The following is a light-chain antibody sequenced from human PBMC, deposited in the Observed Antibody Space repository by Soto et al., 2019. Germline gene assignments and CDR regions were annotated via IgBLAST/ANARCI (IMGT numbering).Light chain of an antibody. CDR2: GNS. CDR3: QSYDSSLCGVV. Sequence: QSVLTQPPSVSGAPGQRVTISCTGSSSNIGAGYDVHWYQQLPGTAPKLLIYGNSNRPSGVPDRFSGSKSGTSASLAITGLQAEDEADYFGQSYDSSLCGVVFGGGTKVTVL. J-gene: IGLJ2*01. V-gene: IGLV1-40*01. CDR1: SSNIGAGYD.